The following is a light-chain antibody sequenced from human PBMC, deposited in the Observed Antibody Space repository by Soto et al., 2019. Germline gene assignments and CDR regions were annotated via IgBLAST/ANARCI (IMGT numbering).Light chain of an antibody. Sequence: EVVLTQSPGTLSLSPGERATLSCRASQSFRNNYLAWYQQRPGQAPRLLIYGVSRRASGIPDRFSGSGSEADFTLTIGRLEPEDSGVYYCQQYDSTPGFTFGGGTKVEIK. V-gene: IGKV3-20*01. CDR3: QQYDSTPGFT. CDR2: GVS. CDR1: QSFRNNY. J-gene: IGKJ4*01.